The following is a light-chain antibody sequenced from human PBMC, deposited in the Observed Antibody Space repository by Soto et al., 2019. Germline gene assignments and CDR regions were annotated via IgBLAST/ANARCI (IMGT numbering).Light chain of an antibody. CDR2: GAS. CDR1: QSVSSSY. J-gene: IGKJ2*01. V-gene: IGKV3-20*01. CDR3: HQYSSSPYT. Sequence: EIVLTQSPGTLSLSPGERATLSCRASQSVSSSYLAWYQQKPGQAPRLLIYGASSRATGIPDRFSGSGSGTDFTLTISRLEPEDLAVYYCHQYSSSPYTFGQGTKLEIK.